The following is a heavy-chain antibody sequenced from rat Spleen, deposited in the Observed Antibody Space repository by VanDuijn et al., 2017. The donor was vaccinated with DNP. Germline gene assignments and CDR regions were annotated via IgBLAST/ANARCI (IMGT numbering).Heavy chain of an antibody. CDR1: GFSLTSYH. J-gene: IGHJ2*01. Sequence: VQLKESGPGLVQPSQPLSLTCTVSGFSLTSYHVHWVRQPPGKGLEWMGMMWKDGDSSYNSALKSRLSISRDTYKSQVFLRMNSLQTEDTATYYCASDYDGYYQTPFDYWGQGAMVTVSS. CDR2: MWKDGDS. V-gene: IGHV2-32*01. CDR3: ASDYDGYYQTPFDY. D-gene: IGHD1-12*03.